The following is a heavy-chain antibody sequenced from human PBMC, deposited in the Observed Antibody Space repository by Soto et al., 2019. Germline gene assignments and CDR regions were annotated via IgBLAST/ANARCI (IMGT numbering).Heavy chain of an antibody. CDR3: ARDLESYCSGGSCYAGDFYYYGMDV. V-gene: IGHV1-69*01. Sequence: QVQLVQSGAEVKKPGSSVKVSCKASGGTFSSYAISWVRQAPGQGLEWMGGIIPIFGTANYAQKFQGRVTITADESTSTAYMERSSLRSEDTAVYYCARDLESYCSGGSCYAGDFYYYGMDVWGQGTTVTVSS. CDR1: GGTFSSYA. CDR2: IIPIFGTA. J-gene: IGHJ6*02. D-gene: IGHD2-15*01.